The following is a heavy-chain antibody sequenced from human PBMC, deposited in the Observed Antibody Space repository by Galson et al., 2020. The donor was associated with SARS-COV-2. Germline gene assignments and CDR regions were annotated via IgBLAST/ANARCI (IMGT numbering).Heavy chain of an antibody. Sequence: GESLKIPCAASGFTFVDYAMTWVRQAPGKGLEWVSTISDSGGHTYYSVSVKGRFTISRDNPKNTLYLQMKRLRAEDTALYYCSKHRASSGNDLDLDYWGQGTLVTVSS. CDR1: GFTFVDYA. D-gene: IGHD5-12*01. J-gene: IGHJ4*02. CDR3: SKHRASSGNDLDLDY. CDR2: ISDSGGHT. V-gene: IGHV3-23*01.